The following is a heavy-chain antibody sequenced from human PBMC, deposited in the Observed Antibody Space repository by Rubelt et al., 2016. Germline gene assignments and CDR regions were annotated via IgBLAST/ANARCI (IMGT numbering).Heavy chain of an antibody. Sequence: QVQLQESGPGLVKPSATLSPTCAVSGGSISSSNWWSWVRQPPGKGLEWIGAIYLSGSTNYNPFLKGRVTISVDKSKNSFSLGLSSGTAADTAVYYCARRGWQGDFDYWGQGTLVTVSS. CDR1: GGSISSSNW. J-gene: IGHJ4*02. D-gene: IGHD3-10*01. CDR2: IYLSGST. V-gene: IGHV4-4*02. CDR3: ARRGWQGDFDY.